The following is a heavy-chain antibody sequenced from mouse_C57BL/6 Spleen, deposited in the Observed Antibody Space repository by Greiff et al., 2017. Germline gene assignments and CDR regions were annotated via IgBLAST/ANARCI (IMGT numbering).Heavy chain of an antibody. D-gene: IGHD1-1*01. J-gene: IGHJ2*01. CDR3: TTTVVAPFDY. CDR1: GYTFTDYE. V-gene: IGHV1-15*01. CDR2: IDPETGGT. Sequence: QQSGAELVRPGASVTLSCKASGYTFTDYEMHWVKQTPVHGLEWIGAIDPETGGTAYNQKFKGKAILTADKSSSTAYMELRSLTSEDSAVYYCTTTVVAPFDYWGQGTTLTVSS.